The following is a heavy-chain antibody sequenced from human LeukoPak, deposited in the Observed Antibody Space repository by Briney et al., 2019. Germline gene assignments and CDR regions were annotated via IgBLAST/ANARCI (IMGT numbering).Heavy chain of an antibody. J-gene: IGHJ6*02. CDR1: GGHISTYY. Sequence: SETLSLTCTVSGGHISTYYWSWLRQPPGKGLEWVGYIHYSGNNHYNPSLKRRHTICLDTSKNHFPLPLICLSAAHAAVFYCARQNTGARWNYYGIDGWGQGTTVTVSS. D-gene: IGHD2-8*02. CDR3: ARQNTGARWNYYGIDG. CDR2: IHYSGNN. V-gene: IGHV4-59*08.